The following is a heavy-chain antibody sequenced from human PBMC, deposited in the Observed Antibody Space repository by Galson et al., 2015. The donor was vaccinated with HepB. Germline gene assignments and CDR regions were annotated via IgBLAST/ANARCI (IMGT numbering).Heavy chain of an antibody. CDR1: GFTVSSNY. Sequence: SLRLSCAATGFTVSSNYMSWVRQAPGKGLEWVSVIYSGGSTYYADSVKGRFTISRDNSKNTLYLQMNSLRAEDTAVYYCARDSRSDYMDVWGKGTTVTVSS. V-gene: IGHV3-53*01. CDR3: ARDSRSDYMDV. J-gene: IGHJ6*03. CDR2: IYSGGST.